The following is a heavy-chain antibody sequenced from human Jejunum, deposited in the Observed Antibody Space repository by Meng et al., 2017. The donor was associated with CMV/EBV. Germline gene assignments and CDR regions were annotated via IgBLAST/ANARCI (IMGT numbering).Heavy chain of an antibody. CDR1: GGSISMTSSY. CDR3: ARDSRAAVTHFDY. J-gene: IGHJ4*02. V-gene: IGHV4-39*07. Sequence: SGGSISMTSSYRGWIRQPPGKGLEWNGNIYYTGSTYYNPSLKSRVTRSVDTSKNQFSLHVSSVTAADTAVYYCARDSRAAVTHFDYWGQGTLVTVSS. D-gene: IGHD4-17*01. CDR2: IYYTGST.